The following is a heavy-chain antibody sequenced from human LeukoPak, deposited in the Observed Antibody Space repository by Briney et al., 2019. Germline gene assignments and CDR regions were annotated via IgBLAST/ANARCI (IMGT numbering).Heavy chain of an antibody. V-gene: IGHV5-51*01. J-gene: IGHJ3*02. CDR2: IYPCGSST. Sequence: CGSSISGYWNGCVRRQPPGGLVWLGMIYPCGSSTCYSPSFQGRVTISADKSNSHSSLKRSTLTAADTAMYYCARATTETTGVVFDSWGERTTVS. CDR1: GSSISGYW. CDR3: ARATTETTGVVFDS. D-gene: IGHD4-17*01.